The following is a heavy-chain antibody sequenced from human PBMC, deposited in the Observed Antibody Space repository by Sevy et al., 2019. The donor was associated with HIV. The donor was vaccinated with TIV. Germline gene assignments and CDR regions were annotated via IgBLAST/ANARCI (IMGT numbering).Heavy chain of an antibody. CDR1: GFTFSSYA. CDR3: AKVTPHIVATIIEDAFDI. J-gene: IGHJ3*02. Sequence: GESLKISCAASGFTFSSYAMSWVRQAPGKGPEWVSAISGSGGSTYYADSVKGRFTISRDNSKNTLYLQMNSLRAEDTAVYYCAKVTPHIVATIIEDAFDIWGQGTMVNVSS. V-gene: IGHV3-23*01. CDR2: ISGSGGST. D-gene: IGHD5-12*01.